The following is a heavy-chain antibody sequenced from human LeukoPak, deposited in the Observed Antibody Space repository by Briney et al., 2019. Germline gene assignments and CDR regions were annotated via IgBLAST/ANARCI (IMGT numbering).Heavy chain of an antibody. D-gene: IGHD1-26*01. CDR2: IYSGGST. V-gene: IGHV3-66*02. Sequence: GGSLRLSCAAYGFTVSSNYMSWVRQAPGKGLEWVSVIYSGGSTYYADSVKGRFTISRDNSKNTLYLQMNSLRAEDTAVYYCATGSGSYYEGTGYWGQGTLVTVSS. CDR1: GFTVSSNY. CDR3: ATGSGSYYEGTGY. J-gene: IGHJ4*02.